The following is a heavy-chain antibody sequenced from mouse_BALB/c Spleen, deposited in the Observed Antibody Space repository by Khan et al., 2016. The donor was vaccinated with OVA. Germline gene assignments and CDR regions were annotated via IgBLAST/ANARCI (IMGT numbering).Heavy chain of an antibody. Sequence: QVQLQQSGAELVRPGVSVKISCKGSGYTFTDFTLHWVKQSHAMSLEWIGVISTYYGDATYNQRFKDKATMTVDKSSSTAYMELARLTYEDSASYYCTRGGGNRFAYWGQGTLVTVSA. CDR2: ISTYYGDA. V-gene: IGHV1S137*01. CDR3: TRGGGNRFAY. J-gene: IGHJ3*01. CDR1: GYTFTDFT.